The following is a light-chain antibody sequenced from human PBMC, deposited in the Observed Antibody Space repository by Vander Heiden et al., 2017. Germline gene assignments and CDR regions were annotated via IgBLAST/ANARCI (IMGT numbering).Light chain of an antibody. J-gene: IGKJ2*01. CDR1: QDISNY. CDR3: QQYDNPPMYT. V-gene: IGKV1-33*01. Sequence: DIQMTQSPSSLSASVGDRVTLTCQASQDISNYLNWYQQKPGKAPKLLIYDASNLETGVPSRFSGSGSGTDFTFTISSLQPEDIATYYCQQYDNPPMYTFGQGTKLEIK. CDR2: DAS.